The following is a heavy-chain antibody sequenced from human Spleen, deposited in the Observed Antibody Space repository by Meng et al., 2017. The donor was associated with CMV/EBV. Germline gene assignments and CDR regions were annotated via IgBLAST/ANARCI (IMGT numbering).Heavy chain of an antibody. CDR1: RGPFADYT. D-gene: IGHD3-10*01. V-gene: IGHV1-69*02. CDR2: LIPVLGVP. CDR3: VKLAGGVDH. J-gene: IGHJ4*02. Sequence: VSCPASRGPFADYTFSWVRPAPGQALSFLGTLIPVLGVPTSAQQFEGQVTITADKSTSTGYKELSRLRSEDTAVCCCVKLAGGVDHWGQGTLVTVSS.